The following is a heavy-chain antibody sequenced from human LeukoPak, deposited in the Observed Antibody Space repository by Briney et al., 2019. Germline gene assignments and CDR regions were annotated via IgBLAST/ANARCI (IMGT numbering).Heavy chain of an antibody. V-gene: IGHV3-9*01. D-gene: IGHD5-12*01. CDR1: GFTFDDYA. Sequence: SLRLSCAASGFTFDDYAMHWVRQAPGKGLEWISGISWNSGSIGYADSVKGRFTISRDNAKNSLYLQMNSLRAEDTALYYCAKDTHATIGYFDYWGQGNLVTVSS. CDR2: ISWNSGSI. J-gene: IGHJ4*02. CDR3: AKDTHATIGYFDY.